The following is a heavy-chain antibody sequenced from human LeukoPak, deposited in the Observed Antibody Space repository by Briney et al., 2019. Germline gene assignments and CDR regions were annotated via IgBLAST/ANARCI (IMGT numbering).Heavy chain of an antibody. CDR2: IWYDGSNK. D-gene: IGHD1-14*01. Sequence: GGSLRLSCAASGFTFSSYGMHWVRQAPGKGLEWVAVIWYDGSNKYYADSVKGRFTISRDNSKSTLYLQMNSLRAEDTAVYYCARGMRTHDAFDIWGQGTMVTVSS. CDR1: GFTFSSYG. V-gene: IGHV3-33*01. CDR3: ARGMRTHDAFDI. J-gene: IGHJ3*02.